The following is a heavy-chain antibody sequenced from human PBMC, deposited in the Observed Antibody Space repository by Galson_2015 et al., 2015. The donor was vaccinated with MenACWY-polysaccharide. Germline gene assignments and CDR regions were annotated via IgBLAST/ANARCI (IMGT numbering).Heavy chain of an antibody. Sequence: SLRLSCAASGFTFSSYEMNWVRQAPGKGLEWVSYISSSGSTIYYADSVKGRFTISRDNAKNSLYLQMNSLRAEDTAVYYCAREYLGFPNYFDYWGQGTLVTVSS. CDR2: ISSSGSTI. J-gene: IGHJ4*02. D-gene: IGHD3-16*01. CDR1: GFTFSSYE. V-gene: IGHV3-48*03. CDR3: AREYLGFPNYFDY.